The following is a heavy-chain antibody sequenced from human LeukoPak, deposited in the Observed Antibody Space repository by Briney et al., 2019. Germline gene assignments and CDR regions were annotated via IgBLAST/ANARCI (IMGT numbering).Heavy chain of an antibody. CDR2: ISAYNGNK. CDR1: GYTFTNYG. V-gene: IGHV1-18*01. Sequence: ASVKVSCKASGYTFTNYGISWVRQAPGQGLDWMGWISAYNGNKVYAQELQGRVTMTTDTSTSTAYMELRSLRSDDTAVYYCARDRWSSSSSEGALDIWGQGTMGTVSS. D-gene: IGHD6-6*01. CDR3: ARDRWSSSSSEGALDI. J-gene: IGHJ3*02.